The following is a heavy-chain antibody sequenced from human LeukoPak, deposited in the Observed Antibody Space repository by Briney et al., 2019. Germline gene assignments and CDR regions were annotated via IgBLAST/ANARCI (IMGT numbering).Heavy chain of an antibody. D-gene: IGHD3-10*01. CDR2: IKQDGSEK. Sequence: GGSLRLSCAASGFTFSSYWMSWVRQAPGKGLEWVANIKQDGSEKYYVDSVKGRFTISRDNSKNTLYLQMNSLRAEDTAVYYCAKGPRTVRFGDRHKGMFDYWGRGTLVTVSS. CDR3: AKGPRTVRFGDRHKGMFDY. V-gene: IGHV3-7*03. J-gene: IGHJ4*02. CDR1: GFTFSSYW.